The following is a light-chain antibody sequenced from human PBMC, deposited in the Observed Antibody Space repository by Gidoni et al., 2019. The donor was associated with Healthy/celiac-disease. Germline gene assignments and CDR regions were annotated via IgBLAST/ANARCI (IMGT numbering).Light chain of an antibody. Sequence: EIVLTQSPATLSLSPGERATLSCRASQSVSSYLAWYQPKPGQAPRLLIYDASNRATGIPARFSGSGSGTDFTLTISSLEPEDFAVYYCQQRSNWPPPFGQGTRLEIK. J-gene: IGKJ5*01. CDR2: DAS. V-gene: IGKV3-11*01. CDR3: QQRSNWPPP. CDR1: QSVSSY.